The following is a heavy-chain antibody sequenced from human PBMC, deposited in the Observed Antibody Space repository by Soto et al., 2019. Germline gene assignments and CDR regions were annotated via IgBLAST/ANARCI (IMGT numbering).Heavy chain of an antibody. CDR2: ISGSGGST. V-gene: IGHV3-23*01. J-gene: IGHJ4*02. CDR1: GFTFSSYV. CDR3: AKALQIYCSGGSCYSGYYFDY. D-gene: IGHD2-15*01. Sequence: EVQLLESGGGLVQPGGSLRLSCAASGFTFSSYVMSWVRQAPGKGLEWVSAISGSGGSTYYADSVKGRFTISRDNSKNTLYLQMNSLRAEDTAVYYCAKALQIYCSGGSCYSGYYFDYWGQGTLVTVSS.